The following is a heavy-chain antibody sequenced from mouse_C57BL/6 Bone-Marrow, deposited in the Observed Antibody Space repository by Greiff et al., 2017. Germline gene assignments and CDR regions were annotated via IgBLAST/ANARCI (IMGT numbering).Heavy chain of an antibody. CDR1: GYTFTNYW. CDR2: IYPGGGYT. V-gene: IGHV1-63*01. J-gene: IGHJ4*01. Sequence: QVQLQQSGAELVRPGTSVKMSCKASGYTFTNYWIGWAKQKPGHGLEWIGDIYPGGGYTNYNEKFKGKATLTADKSSSTAYMQFSSLTSEDSAIYYCARLGPFCYYAMDYWGQGTSVTVSS. CDR3: ARLGPFCYYAMDY.